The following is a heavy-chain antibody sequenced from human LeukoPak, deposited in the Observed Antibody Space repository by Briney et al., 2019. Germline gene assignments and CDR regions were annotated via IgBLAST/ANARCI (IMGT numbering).Heavy chain of an antibody. CDR3: ASTLYSGSYYLTQLDY. CDR2: IYYSGST. V-gene: IGHV4-59*01. Sequence: PSETLSPTWTVSGGSISSYYWSWIRQPPGKGLEWIGYIYYSGSTNYNPSLKSRVTISVDTSKNQFSLKLSSVTAADTAVYYCASTLYSGSYYLTQLDYWGQGTLVTVS. D-gene: IGHD1-26*01. J-gene: IGHJ4*02. CDR1: GGSISSYY.